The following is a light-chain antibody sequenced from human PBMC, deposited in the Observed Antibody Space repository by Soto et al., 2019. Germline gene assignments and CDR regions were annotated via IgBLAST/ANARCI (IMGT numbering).Light chain of an antibody. V-gene: IGKV1-5*01. Sequence: DIQMTQSPSTLSASVGDRVTITCWASQSISSWLAWYQQKSGKAPKLLIHDASSLESGVPSRFSGSGSGTEFTLTISSLQPDDFATYYCQYYSSYSPTFGPGTTVDIK. J-gene: IGKJ3*01. CDR3: QYYSSYSPT. CDR2: DAS. CDR1: QSISSW.